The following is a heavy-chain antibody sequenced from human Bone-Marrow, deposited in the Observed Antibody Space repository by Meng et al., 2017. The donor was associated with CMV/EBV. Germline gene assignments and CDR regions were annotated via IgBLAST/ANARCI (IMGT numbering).Heavy chain of an antibody. D-gene: IGHD4-23*01. CDR3: ARRSMVVSRGGIDY. CDR2: IYYTGNT. Sequence: GGSISRGGYYWTWIRQHPGKGLEWIGYIYYTGNTYYTPSLRSRVTMSVDTSKNQFSLRVTSVTAADTAVYYCARRSMVVSRGGIDYWGQGTLVTVSS. V-gene: IGHV4-31*02. J-gene: IGHJ4*02. CDR1: GGSISRGGYY.